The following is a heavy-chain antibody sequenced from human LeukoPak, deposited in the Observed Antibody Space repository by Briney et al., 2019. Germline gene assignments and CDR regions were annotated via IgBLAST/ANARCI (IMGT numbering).Heavy chain of an antibody. CDR2: IYYSGST. D-gene: IGHD3-10*01. Sequence: SETLSLTCTVSGGSISSYYWSWIRQPPGKGLEWIGYIYYSGSTNYNPSLKSRVTISVDTSKNQFSLKLSSVTAADTAVYYCAVCVEWYYYGSGSYNYWGQGTLVTVSS. CDR1: GGSISSYY. J-gene: IGHJ4*02. CDR3: AVCVEWYYYGSGSYNY. V-gene: IGHV4-59*12.